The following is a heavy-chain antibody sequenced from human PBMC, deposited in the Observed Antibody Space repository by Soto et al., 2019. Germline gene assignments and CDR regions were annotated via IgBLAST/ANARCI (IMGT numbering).Heavy chain of an antibody. CDR1: GYTFTSYD. CDR3: ARDPSNYYGSEMNDY. V-gene: IGHV1-69*04. D-gene: IGHD3-10*01. Sequence: SVKVSCKASGYTFTSYDINWVRQATGQGLEWMGRIIPILGIANYAQKFQGRVTITADKSTSTAYMELSSLRSEDTAVYYCARDPSNYYGSEMNDYWGQGTLVTVSS. CDR2: IIPILGIA. J-gene: IGHJ4*02.